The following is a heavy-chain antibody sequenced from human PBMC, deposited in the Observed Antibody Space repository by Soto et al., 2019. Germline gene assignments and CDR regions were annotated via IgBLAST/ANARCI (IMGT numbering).Heavy chain of an antibody. Sequence: EVQLVGSGGGLVQPGGSLRLSCAASGFRFNTNWMSWVRQAPGKGLEWVANIKHDGSERNHVDSVRGRFTISIDNAKSSLYLQMNSLRVEDTAVYYCARELSWSGRDYWGQGTLVIVSP. V-gene: IGHV3-7*01. J-gene: IGHJ4*02. CDR1: GFRFNTNW. D-gene: IGHD3-10*01. CDR3: ARELSWSGRDY. CDR2: IKHDGSER.